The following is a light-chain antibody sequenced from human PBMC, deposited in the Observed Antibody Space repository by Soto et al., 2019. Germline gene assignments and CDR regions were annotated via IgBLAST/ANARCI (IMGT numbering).Light chain of an antibody. V-gene: IGLV2-14*01. J-gene: IGLJ3*02. CDR2: EVS. CDR1: SSDVGDYNY. CDR3: SSYTSSNTGV. Sequence: QSVLTQPASVSGSPGQSITISCTGTSSDVGDYNYVSWYQQHPGKAPKLMIYEVSNRPSGVSNRFSGSKSGNTASLTISGLQGEDEADYYCSSYTSSNTGVFGGGTKLTVL.